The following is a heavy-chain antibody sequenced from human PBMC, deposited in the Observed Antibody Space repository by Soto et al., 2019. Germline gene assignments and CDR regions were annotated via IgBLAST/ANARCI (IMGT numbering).Heavy chain of an antibody. Sequence: QVQLVESGGGVVQPGRSLRLSCAASGFTFSSYGMHWVRQAPGKGLEWVAVIWYDGSNKYYADSVKGRFTISRDNSKNTLYLQMNSLRAEDTPVYYCAREGAVVDYWGQGTLVTVSS. CDR1: GFTFSSYG. CDR2: IWYDGSNK. D-gene: IGHD2-15*01. J-gene: IGHJ4*02. V-gene: IGHV3-33*01. CDR3: AREGAVVDY.